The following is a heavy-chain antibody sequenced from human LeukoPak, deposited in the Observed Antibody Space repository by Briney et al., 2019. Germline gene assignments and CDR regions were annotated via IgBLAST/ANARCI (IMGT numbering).Heavy chain of an antibody. D-gene: IGHD1-26*01. CDR2: IRSSGDTE. J-gene: IGHJ2*01. Sequence: PGGSLRLSCAASGFTFSDYGMSWVRQAPGRGLERVSIIRSSGDTESYPDSGKGRFTISRAKSMNTPFLQRNDLEAEDTALYYCAKSIVGAAGDYHWYFDLWGRGTTVTVSS. CDR3: AKSIVGAAGDYHWYFDL. CDR1: GFTFSDYG. V-gene: IGHV3-23*01.